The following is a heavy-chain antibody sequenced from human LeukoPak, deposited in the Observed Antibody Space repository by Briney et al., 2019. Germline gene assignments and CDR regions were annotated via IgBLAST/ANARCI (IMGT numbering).Heavy chain of an antibody. Sequence: GGSLRLSCAASGFTFSSYGMSWVRQAPGMGLEWVSAISGSGGSTYYADSVRGRFTISRDNSKNTVYLQMNSLRAEDTAVYFCAKEALPGIAVAGRVYWGQGTLVTVSS. V-gene: IGHV3-23*01. J-gene: IGHJ4*02. CDR2: ISGSGGST. CDR3: AKEALPGIAVAGRVY. CDR1: GFTFSSYG. D-gene: IGHD6-19*01.